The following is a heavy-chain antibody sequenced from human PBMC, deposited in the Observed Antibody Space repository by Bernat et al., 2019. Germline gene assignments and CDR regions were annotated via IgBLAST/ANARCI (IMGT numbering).Heavy chain of an antibody. V-gene: IGHV1-69*06. Sequence: QVQLVQSGAEVKKPGSSVKVSCKASGGTFSSYAISWVRQAPGQGLEWMGGIIPIFGTANYAQKFQGRVTITADKSTSTDYMELSSLRSEDTAVYYCARDKTGYSSSWYGTGWYFDLWGRGTLVTVSS. J-gene: IGHJ2*01. CDR1: GGTFSSYA. CDR2: IIPIFGTA. CDR3: ARDKTGYSSSWYGTGWYFDL. D-gene: IGHD6-13*01.